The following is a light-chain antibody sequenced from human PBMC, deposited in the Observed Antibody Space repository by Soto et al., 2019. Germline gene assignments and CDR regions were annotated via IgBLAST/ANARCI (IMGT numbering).Light chain of an antibody. CDR1: QNIITN. J-gene: IGKJ1*01. Sequence: EIVMTQSPGTLSVSPGERATLSCRASQNIITNLAWYQQKPGQAPRLLIFFASTRATGIPARFSGSGSGTEFTLTISSLQSEDFAFYYCQQYNDWPRTFGQGTKVDIK. CDR2: FAS. V-gene: IGKV3-15*01. CDR3: QQYNDWPRT.